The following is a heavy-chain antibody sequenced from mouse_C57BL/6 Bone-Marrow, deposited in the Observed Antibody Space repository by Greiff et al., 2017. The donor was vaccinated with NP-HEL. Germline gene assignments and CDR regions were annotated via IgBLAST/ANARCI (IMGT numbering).Heavy chain of an antibody. J-gene: IGHJ2*01. CDR2: IYPRSGNT. CDR3: ARSHNYYGRSYGGY. V-gene: IGHV1-81*01. CDR1: GYTFTSYG. Sequence: QVQLQQSGAELARPGASVKLSCKASGYTFTSYGISWVKQSPGQGLEWIGEIYPRSGNTYYNEKFKGKATLTAAKSSSTAYMELRSLTSEDSAVYYCARSHNYYGRSYGGYWGKGTTLTVSS. D-gene: IGHD1-1*01.